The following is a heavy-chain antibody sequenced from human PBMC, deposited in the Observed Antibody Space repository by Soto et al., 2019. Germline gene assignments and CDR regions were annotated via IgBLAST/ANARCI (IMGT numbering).Heavy chain of an antibody. CDR2: MHHTQGT. CDR3: ARVPFVGYFDWLDP. J-gene: IGHJ5*02. D-gene: IGHD3-9*01. Sequence: SETLSLTCSVSGASISSYYWTWIRQPPGGGLEWIGYMHHTQGTNDNPSLRGRVHMSIDTSMNQFSLRLTSVTAADTAVYYCARVPFVGYFDWLDPWGHGTLVTVS. V-gene: IGHV4-59*01. CDR1: GASISSYY.